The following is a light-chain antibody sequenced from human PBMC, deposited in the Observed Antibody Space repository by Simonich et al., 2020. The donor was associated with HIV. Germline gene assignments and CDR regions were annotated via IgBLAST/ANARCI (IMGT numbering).Light chain of an antibody. J-gene: IGKJ1*01. CDR1: QSVSSSY. V-gene: IGKV3-20*01. CDR2: GAS. Sequence: EIVLTQSPGTLSLSPGERAPLSCRASQSVSSSYLAWYQQKPGQAPRLLIYGASSRATGIPDRCSGSGSGTDFTLTISSMQSEDFAVYYCQQYNNWPPWTFGQGTKVEIK. CDR3: QQYNNWPPWT.